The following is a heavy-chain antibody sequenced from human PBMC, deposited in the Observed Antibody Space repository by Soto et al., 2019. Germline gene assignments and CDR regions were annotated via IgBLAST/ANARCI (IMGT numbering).Heavy chain of an antibody. V-gene: IGHV3-48*01. Sequence: GGSLRLSCAASGFTFSSYSMNWVRQAPGKGLEWVSYISSSSSTIYYADSVKGRFTISRDNAKNSLYLQMNSLRAEDTAVYYCARDGPVWGLRDAFDIWGQGTMVTVSS. J-gene: IGHJ3*02. CDR3: ARDGPVWGLRDAFDI. CDR2: ISSSSSTI. CDR1: GFTFSSYS. D-gene: IGHD3-16*01.